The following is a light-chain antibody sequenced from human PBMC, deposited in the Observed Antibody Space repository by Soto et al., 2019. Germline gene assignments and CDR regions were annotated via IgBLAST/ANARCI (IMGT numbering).Light chain of an antibody. Sequence: QSVLTQPASVSASPGQSITISCTGTNSDVGGSKHVSWYQQHPGKAPKVIIYDVSNRPSGVSDRFSASKSGNTASLTISGLQAEDEADYYCSSYTTSITVIFGAGTKLTVL. CDR1: NSDVGGSKH. CDR3: SSYTTSITVI. CDR2: DVS. V-gene: IGLV2-14*03. J-gene: IGLJ2*01.